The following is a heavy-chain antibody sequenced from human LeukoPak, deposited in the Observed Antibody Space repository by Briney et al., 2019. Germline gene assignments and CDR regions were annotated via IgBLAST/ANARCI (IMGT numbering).Heavy chain of an antibody. V-gene: IGHV1-18*01. CDR3: ARGIRILSYGFPDFDY. J-gene: IGHJ4*02. D-gene: IGHD5-18*01. Sequence: ASVKVSCKASGYTFTSYGISWVRQAPGQGLEWMGWISAYNGNTNYAQKLQGRVTMTTDTSMSTAYMELRSLRSDDTAVYYCARGIRILSYGFPDFDYWGQGTLVTVSS. CDR2: ISAYNGNT. CDR1: GYTFTSYG.